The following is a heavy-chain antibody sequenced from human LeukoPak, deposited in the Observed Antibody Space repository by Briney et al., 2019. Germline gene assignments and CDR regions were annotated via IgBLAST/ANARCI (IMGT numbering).Heavy chain of an antibody. J-gene: IGHJ4*02. D-gene: IGHD6-13*01. Sequence: PGGSLRLSCAASGFTFNNYAMNWVRQAPGKGLEWVSALSGSGGRTFYADSVKGRFTISRDNSKNTLYLQMNSLRAEDTAVYYCARGPGITAAGTFTSFFDYWGQGTLVTVSS. CDR3: ARGPGITAAGTFTSFFDY. CDR1: GFTFNNYA. CDR2: LSGSGGRT. V-gene: IGHV3-23*01.